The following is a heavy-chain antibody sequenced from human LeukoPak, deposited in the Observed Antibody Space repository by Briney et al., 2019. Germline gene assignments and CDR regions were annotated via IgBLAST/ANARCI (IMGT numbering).Heavy chain of an antibody. J-gene: IGHJ3*02. CDR2: IKQDGSEQ. CDR3: ARVACCYVKDAFDI. CDR1: GFTFSSSW. V-gene: IGHV3-7*01. Sequence: GGSLRLSCAAPGFTFSSSWMSWVRQAPGKGLEWVANIKQDGSEQYYVDSVKGRFTISRDNAKNSLYLQMDSLRAEDTAVYYCARVACCYVKDAFDIWGQGTMVTVSS. D-gene: IGHD2-15*01.